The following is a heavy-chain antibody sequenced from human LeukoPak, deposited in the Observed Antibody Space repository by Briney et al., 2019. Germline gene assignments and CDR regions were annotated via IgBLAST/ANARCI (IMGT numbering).Heavy chain of an antibody. CDR1: RFTFSSYA. CDR3: ARERGYIYGLDY. V-gene: IGHV3-30*09. CDR2: ISYDGSNK. J-gene: IGHJ4*02. D-gene: IGHD5-18*01. Sequence: GRSLRLSCAASRFTFSSYAMHWVRQAPGKGLEWVAVISYDGSNKYYADSVKGRFAISRDNSKNTLYLQMNSLRAEDTAVYYCARERGYIYGLDYWGQGTLVTVSS.